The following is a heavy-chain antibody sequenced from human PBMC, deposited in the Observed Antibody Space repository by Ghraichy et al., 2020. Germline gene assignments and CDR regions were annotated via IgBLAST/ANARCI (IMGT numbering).Heavy chain of an antibody. V-gene: IGHV1-69*04. Sequence: SVKVSCKASGGTFSSYAISWVRQAPGQGLEWMGRIIPILGIANYAQKFQGRVTITADKSTSTAYMELSSLRSEDTAVYYCARESITMIDDYYYYGMDVWGQGTTVTVSS. CDR2: IIPILGIA. CDR1: GGTFSSYA. J-gene: IGHJ6*02. D-gene: IGHD3-22*01. CDR3: ARESITMIDDYYYYGMDV.